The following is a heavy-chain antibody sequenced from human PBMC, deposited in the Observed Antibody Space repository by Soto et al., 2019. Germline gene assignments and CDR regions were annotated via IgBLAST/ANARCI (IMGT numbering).Heavy chain of an antibody. J-gene: IGHJ4*02. Sequence: EVQLVQSGGGLVQPGGSLRLSCAASGFTFSTYGMNWVRQAPGKGLEWVSYMSSTGSPIYYADSVKGRFTISRDNAENSLFLQMNSLGADDTAMYYCARDELPYSYGSLPFFWGQGTLVTVSS. CDR2: MSSTGSPI. CDR3: ARDELPYSYGSLPFF. D-gene: IGHD5-18*01. V-gene: IGHV3-48*01. CDR1: GFTFSTYG.